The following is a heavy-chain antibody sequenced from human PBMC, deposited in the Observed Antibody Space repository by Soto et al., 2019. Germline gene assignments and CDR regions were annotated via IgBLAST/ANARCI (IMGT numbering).Heavy chain of an antibody. Sequence: GGSLRLSCAASGFTVSSNYMSWVRQAPGKGLEWVSVIYIVVSTYYADSVKGCFTISRDNSKNTLFLQMISLRAEDTVVFYCASFQRFFEDDSSGYYLYYYYYGMDVWGQGTTVTVSS. CDR1: GFTVSSNY. CDR3: ASFQRFFEDDSSGYYLYYYYYGMDV. V-gene: IGHV3-66*01. J-gene: IGHJ6*02. CDR2: IYIVVST. D-gene: IGHD3-22*01.